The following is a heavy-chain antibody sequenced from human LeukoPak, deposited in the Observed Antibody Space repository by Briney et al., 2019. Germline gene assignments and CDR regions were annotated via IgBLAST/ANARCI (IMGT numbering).Heavy chain of an antibody. CDR3: AKRSYYGSGSYVASY. V-gene: IGHV3-23*01. D-gene: IGHD3-10*01. Sequence: PGGSLRLSCAASGFTLSSYAMSWVRQAPGKGLEWVSAISGSGGSTYYADSVKGRFTISRDNSKNTLYLQMNSLRAEDTAVYYCAKRSYYGSGSYVASYWGQGTLVTVSS. CDR1: GFTLSSYA. CDR2: ISGSGGST. J-gene: IGHJ4*02.